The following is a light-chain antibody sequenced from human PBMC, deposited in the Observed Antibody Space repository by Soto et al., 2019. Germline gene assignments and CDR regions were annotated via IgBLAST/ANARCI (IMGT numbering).Light chain of an antibody. CDR1: SSDVGGYNY. V-gene: IGLV2-8*01. CDR3: TSYAGSNTFVV. J-gene: IGLJ3*02. Sequence: QSALTQPPSASGSPGQSVAISCTGPSSDVGGYNYVSWYQQHPGKAPKLMIYEVTKRPSGVPDRFSGSKSGNTASLTVSGLQAEDEADYYCTSYAGSNTFVVYGGGTKVTVL. CDR2: EVT.